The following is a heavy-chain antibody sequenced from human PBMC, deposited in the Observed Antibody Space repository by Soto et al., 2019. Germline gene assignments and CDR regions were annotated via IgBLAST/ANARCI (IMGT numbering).Heavy chain of an antibody. CDR3: ARMATFGSLNWFDP. CDR2: IIPIFGTA. J-gene: IGHJ5*02. V-gene: IGHV1-69*13. D-gene: IGHD3-16*01. CDR1: GGTFSSYA. Sequence: SVKVSCKASGGTFSSYAISWVRQAPGQGLEWMGGIIPIFGTANYAQKFQGRVTITADESTSTAYMELSSLRSEDTAVYYCARMATFGSLNWFDPWGQGTLVTVSS.